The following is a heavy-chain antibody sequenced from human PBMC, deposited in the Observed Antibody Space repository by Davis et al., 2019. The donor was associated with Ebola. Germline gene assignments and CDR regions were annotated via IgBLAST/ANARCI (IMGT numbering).Heavy chain of an antibody. CDR3: ARGGVATRLPNDY. V-gene: IGHV3-30*03. Sequence: GESLKISCAASGFTFSSYGMHWVRQAPGKGLEWVAVISYDGSNKYYADSVKGRFTISRDNSKNTLYLQMNSLRAEDTAVYYCARGGVATRLPNDYWGQGTLVTVSS. J-gene: IGHJ4*02. CDR2: ISYDGSNK. CDR1: GFTFSSYG. D-gene: IGHD5-12*01.